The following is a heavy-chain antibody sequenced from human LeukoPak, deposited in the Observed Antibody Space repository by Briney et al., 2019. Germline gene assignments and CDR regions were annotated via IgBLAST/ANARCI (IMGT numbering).Heavy chain of an antibody. Sequence: PGGSLRLSCAASGFTFSSYAMSWVRQAPGKGLEWVSGISGSGGSTYYADSVKGRFTISRDNSKNTLYLQMNSLRAEDTAVYYCAKGDYDFWSEGAFDIWGQGTMVTVSS. D-gene: IGHD3-3*01. V-gene: IGHV3-23*01. CDR2: ISGSGGST. CDR1: GFTFSSYA. CDR3: AKGDYDFWSEGAFDI. J-gene: IGHJ3*02.